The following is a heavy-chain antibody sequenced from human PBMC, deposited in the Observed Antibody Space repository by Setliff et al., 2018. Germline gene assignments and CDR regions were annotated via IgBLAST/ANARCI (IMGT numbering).Heavy chain of an antibody. CDR3: ARDVRVASSSWFKSAFDI. D-gene: IGHD6-13*01. Sequence: SETLSLTCTVSGGSISSGGYYWSWIRRHPGKGLEWIGYIYYSGSTYYNPSLKSRLTISVDTSKNQFSLKLSSVTAADTAVYYCARDVRVASSSWFKSAFDIWGQGTMVTVSS. CDR2: IYYSGST. J-gene: IGHJ3*02. V-gene: IGHV4-31*03. CDR1: GGSISSGGYY.